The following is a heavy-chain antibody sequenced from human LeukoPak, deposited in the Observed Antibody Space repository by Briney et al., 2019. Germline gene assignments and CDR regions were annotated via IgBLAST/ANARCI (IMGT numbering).Heavy chain of an antibody. Sequence: PGGPLRLSCAASGFTFSSYAMSWVRQAPGKGLEWVSAISGSGGSTYYADSVKGRFTISRDNSKNTLYLQMNSLRAEDTAVYYCARGWTYSSSFDYWGQGTLVTVSS. CDR2: ISGSGGST. CDR3: ARGWTYSSSFDY. J-gene: IGHJ4*02. D-gene: IGHD6-6*01. CDR1: GFTFSSYA. V-gene: IGHV3-23*01.